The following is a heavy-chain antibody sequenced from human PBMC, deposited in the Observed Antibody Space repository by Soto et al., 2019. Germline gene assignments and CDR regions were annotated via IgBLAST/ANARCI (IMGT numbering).Heavy chain of an antibody. Sequence: PGGSLRLSCAASGFTFSSYAMHWVRQAPGKGLEWVAVISYDGSNKYYADSVKGRFTISRDNSKNTLYLQMNSLRAEDTAVYYWARDSPYSSGWYDYWGQGTLVTVSS. D-gene: IGHD6-19*01. J-gene: IGHJ4*02. CDR2: ISYDGSNK. CDR1: GFTFSSYA. V-gene: IGHV3-30-3*01. CDR3: ARDSPYSSGWYDY.